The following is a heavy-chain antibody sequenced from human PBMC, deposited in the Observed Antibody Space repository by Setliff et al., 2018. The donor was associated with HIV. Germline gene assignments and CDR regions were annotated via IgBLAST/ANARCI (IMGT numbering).Heavy chain of an antibody. CDR1: GGSISSYY. CDR2: IYYSGST. Sequence: PSETLSLTCTVSGGSISSYYWSWIRQPPGKGLEWIGYIYYSGSTNYNPSLKSRVTMSIDTSRNQFFLRLSSVTAADAAVYYCARSPGYYDSGSGYLYFFDYWGQGTLVTSPQ. V-gene: IGHV4-59*01. D-gene: IGHD3-22*01. J-gene: IGHJ4*02. CDR3: ARSPGYYDSGSGYLYFFDY.